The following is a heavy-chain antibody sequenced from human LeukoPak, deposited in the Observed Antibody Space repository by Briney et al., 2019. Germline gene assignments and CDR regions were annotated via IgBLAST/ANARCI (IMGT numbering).Heavy chain of an antibody. CDR3: ARELGSSGSSPDAFDI. V-gene: IGHV1-2*02. CDR1: GYTFTGYY. CDR2: INPNSGGT. Sequence: GASVKVSCKASGYTFTGYYMHWVRQAPGQGLEWMGWINPNSGGTNYAQKFQGRVTMTRDTSISTAYMELSRLRSDDTAVYYCARELGSSGSSPDAFDIWGQGTMVTVSS. J-gene: IGHJ3*02. D-gene: IGHD1-26*01.